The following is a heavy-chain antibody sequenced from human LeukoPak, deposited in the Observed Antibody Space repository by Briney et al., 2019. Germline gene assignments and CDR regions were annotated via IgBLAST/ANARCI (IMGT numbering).Heavy chain of an antibody. CDR2: IYYSGST. V-gene: IGHV4-59*01. CDR3: ARSGPWGAFDI. Sequence: SETLSLTCTVSGDSIRSYYWSWIRQSPGKGLEWIGYIYYSGSTNYYPSLKSRITISVDRSKNQFSLKLSSVTAADTAVYYCARSGPWGAFDIWGQGTMVTASS. J-gene: IGHJ3*02. CDR1: GDSIRSYY. D-gene: IGHD7-27*01.